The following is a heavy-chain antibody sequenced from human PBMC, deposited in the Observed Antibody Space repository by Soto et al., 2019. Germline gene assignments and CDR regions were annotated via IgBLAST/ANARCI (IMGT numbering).Heavy chain of an antibody. CDR3: SRVGCSNSKCYTRGMDV. CDR2: IYSDGTT. CDR1: GGSISEYY. D-gene: IGHD2-2*01. V-gene: IGHV4-4*07. J-gene: IGHJ6*02. Sequence: SETLSLTCTVSGGSISEYYWSWVRQPAEKGLEWVGRIYSDGTTNYSPSLKSRVTMSLDTSKDQFSLHLNSVTAADTAVYYCSRVGCSNSKCYTRGMDVWGQGTTVT.